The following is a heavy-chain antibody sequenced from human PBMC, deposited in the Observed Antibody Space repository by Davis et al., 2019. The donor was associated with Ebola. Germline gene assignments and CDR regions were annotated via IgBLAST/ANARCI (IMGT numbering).Heavy chain of an antibody. CDR3: ARVYYYGSGSYPDY. Sequence: ASVPVTCKASGYIFISYDINWVRLATGQGLEWMGWINPNSGNTGYAQKFQGRDTMTRTASISTAYMELSSLISEDTAVYYCARVYYYGSGSYPDYWGQGTLVTVSS. CDR2: INPNSGNT. V-gene: IGHV1-8*02. CDR1: GYIFISYD. J-gene: IGHJ4*02. D-gene: IGHD3-10*01.